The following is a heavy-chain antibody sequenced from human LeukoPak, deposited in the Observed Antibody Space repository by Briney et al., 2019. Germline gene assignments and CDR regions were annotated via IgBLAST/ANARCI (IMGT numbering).Heavy chain of an antibody. V-gene: IGHV3-48*01. D-gene: IGHD6-6*01. J-gene: IGHJ4*02. CDR3: AREYSSSSGRSFDY. Sequence: SVKGRFTISRDSAKNSLYLQMDSLRAEDTAVYYCAREYSSSSGRSFDYWGQGALVIVSS.